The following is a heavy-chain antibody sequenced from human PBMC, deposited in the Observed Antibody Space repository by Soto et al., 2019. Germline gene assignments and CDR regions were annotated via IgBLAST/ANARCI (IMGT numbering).Heavy chain of an antibody. CDR1: GYYFPSYW. Sequence: GESLKISCKGSGYYFPSYWFRWVRQMPGKGLEWMGIFYPGDSDTRYSPSFQGQVTISADRSISTAYLQWSSLKPSDTAMYYCARQGNGAEGFDYWGQGTLVTVSS. D-gene: IGHD4-17*01. V-gene: IGHV5-51*01. CDR2: FYPGDSDT. CDR3: ARQGNGAEGFDY. J-gene: IGHJ4*02.